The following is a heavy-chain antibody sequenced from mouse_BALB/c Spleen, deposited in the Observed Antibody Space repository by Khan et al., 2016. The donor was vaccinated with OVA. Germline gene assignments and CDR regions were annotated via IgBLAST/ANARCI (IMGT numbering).Heavy chain of an antibody. Sequence: QIQLVQSEPELKKPGETVKISCKASGYTFTDYSMNWVKQAPGKGLKWMGWINTETGEPTYADDFKGRFAFSLETSASTAFLQINNLKNEDSATYFCAGRRHWCFDVWGAGTTVTVSS. CDR2: INTETGEP. CDR1: GYTFTDYS. J-gene: IGHJ1*01. V-gene: IGHV9-2-1*01. CDR3: AGRRHWCFDV.